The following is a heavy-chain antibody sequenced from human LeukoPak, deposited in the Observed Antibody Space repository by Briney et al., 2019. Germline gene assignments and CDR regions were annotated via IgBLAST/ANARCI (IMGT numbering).Heavy chain of an antibody. D-gene: IGHD3-3*01. Sequence: ASVKVSCKASGCTFTGYYMHWVRQAPGQGLEWMGWINPNSGGTNYAQKFQGRVTMTRDTSISTAYMELSRLRSDDTAVYYCARGIRPQARFGVVIIRAYFDYWGQGTLVTVSS. CDR1: GCTFTGYY. J-gene: IGHJ4*02. CDR2: INPNSGGT. CDR3: ARGIRPQARFGVVIIRAYFDY. V-gene: IGHV1-2*02.